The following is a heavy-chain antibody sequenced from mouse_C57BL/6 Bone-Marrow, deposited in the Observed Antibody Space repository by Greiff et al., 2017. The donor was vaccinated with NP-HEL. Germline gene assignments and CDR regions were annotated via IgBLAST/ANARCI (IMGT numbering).Heavy chain of an antibody. CDR3: TTRGSSCGYFDY. CDR2: IDPEDGDT. V-gene: IGHV14-1*01. Sequence: EVKLQQSGAELVRPGASVKLSCTASGFNIKDYYMHWVKQRPEQGLEWIGRIDPEDGDTEYAPKFQGKATMTADTSSNTAYLQLSSLTSEDTAVYYCTTRGSSCGYFDYWGQGTTLTVSS. D-gene: IGHD1-1*01. CDR1: GFNIKDYY. J-gene: IGHJ2*01.